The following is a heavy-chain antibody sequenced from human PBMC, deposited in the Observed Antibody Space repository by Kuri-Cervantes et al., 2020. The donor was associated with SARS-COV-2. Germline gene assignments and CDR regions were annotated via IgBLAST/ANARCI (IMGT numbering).Heavy chain of an antibody. Sequence: GGSLRLSCAASGFTFSSYAMSWVRQAPGKGLEWVANIKQDGSEKYYVDSVKGRFTISRDNAKNSLYLQMNSLRAEDTAVYYCAREGGSGSYYDHYYYYYYMDVWGKGTTVTVSS. CDR3: AREGGSGSYYDHYYYYYYMDV. V-gene: IGHV3-7*01. CDR2: IKQDGSEK. CDR1: GFTFSSYA. J-gene: IGHJ6*03. D-gene: IGHD3-10*01.